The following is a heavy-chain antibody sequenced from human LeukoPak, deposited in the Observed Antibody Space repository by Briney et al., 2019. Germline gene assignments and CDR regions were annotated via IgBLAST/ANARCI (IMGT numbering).Heavy chain of an antibody. V-gene: IGHV3-21*04. CDR1: GFSFSSYN. CDR3: ARDSGYSSSWYDAFDI. CDR2: ITSSSTYT. D-gene: IGHD6-13*01. Sequence: GGSLRLSCAASGFSFSSYNMNWVRQTPGKGLEWVSSITSSSTYTFYADSVKGRFTISRDNARNSLYLQMNSLRAEDTALYYCARDSGYSSSWYDAFDIWGQGTMVTVSS. J-gene: IGHJ3*02.